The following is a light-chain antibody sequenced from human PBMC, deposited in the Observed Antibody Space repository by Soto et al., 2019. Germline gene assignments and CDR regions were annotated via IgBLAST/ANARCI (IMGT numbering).Light chain of an antibody. Sequence: QSALTQPASVSGSPGQSITISCTRTSSDVGGYNYVSWYQQHPGKAPKLMIYEVSNRPSGVSNRFSGSKSGNTASLTISGLQAEDEADYYCSSYTSSSTLAVFGGGTQLTVL. J-gene: IGLJ7*01. V-gene: IGLV2-14*01. CDR2: EVS. CDR1: SSDVGGYNY. CDR3: SSYTSSSTLAV.